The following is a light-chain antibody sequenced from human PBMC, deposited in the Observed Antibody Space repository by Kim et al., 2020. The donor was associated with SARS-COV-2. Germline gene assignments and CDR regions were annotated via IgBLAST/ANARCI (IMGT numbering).Light chain of an antibody. V-gene: IGLV1-44*01. CDR3: AAWDDSLSGWM. Sequence: GQTVTISCSGRSSNIGSNAVNWYQQLPGTAPKLLIYNNNQRPSGVPDRFSGSKSGTSASLAISRLRSEDEADYYCAAWDDSLSGWMFGGGTKLTVL. CDR1: SSNIGSNA. CDR2: NNN. J-gene: IGLJ3*02.